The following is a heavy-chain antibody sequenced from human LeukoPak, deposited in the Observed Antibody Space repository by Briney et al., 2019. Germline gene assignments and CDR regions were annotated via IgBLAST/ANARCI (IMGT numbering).Heavy chain of an antibody. CDR1: GFTFSSCA. Sequence: GGSLRLSCAASGFTFSSCAMSWVRQAPGKGLEWVSAIRGSGGRPYYADSVKGRFTISRDNSKNTLYLQMNSLRAEDTAVYYCARHPEPGYCSSTSCHESYFDYWGQGTLVTVSS. CDR2: IRGSGGRP. CDR3: ARHPEPGYCSSTSCHESYFDY. D-gene: IGHD2-2*01. J-gene: IGHJ4*02. V-gene: IGHV3-23*01.